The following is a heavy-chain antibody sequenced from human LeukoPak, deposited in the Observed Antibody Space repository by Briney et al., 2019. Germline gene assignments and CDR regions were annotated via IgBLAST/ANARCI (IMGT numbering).Heavy chain of an antibody. D-gene: IGHD2-15*01. CDR3: ARLRRGYCSGGSCYSNYYYYMDV. CDR1: GGSITNGGYY. J-gene: IGHJ6*03. CDR2: IYTTGST. V-gene: IGHV4-61*02. Sequence: PSQTLSLTCTVSGGSITNGGYYWSWIRQPTGKGLEWIGRIYTTGSTNYNPSLKSRVTISVDTSKNQFSLKLSSVTAADTAVYYCARLRRGYCSGGSCYSNYYYYMDVRGKGTTVTVSS.